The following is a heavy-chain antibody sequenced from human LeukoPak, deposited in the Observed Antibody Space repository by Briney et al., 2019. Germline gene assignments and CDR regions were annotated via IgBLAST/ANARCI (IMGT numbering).Heavy chain of an antibody. CDR3: VRGTVAAAGVDY. CDR1: GFTFSSYW. CDR2: INTDGRST. V-gene: IGHV3-74*01. Sequence: GGSLRLPCATSGFTFSSYWMHWVRQAPGKGLVWVSRINTDGRSTNYADSVKGRFTISRDNAKYTLYLQMNSLRAEDTAVYYCVRGTVAAAGVDYWGQGALVTVSS. J-gene: IGHJ4*02. D-gene: IGHD6-13*01.